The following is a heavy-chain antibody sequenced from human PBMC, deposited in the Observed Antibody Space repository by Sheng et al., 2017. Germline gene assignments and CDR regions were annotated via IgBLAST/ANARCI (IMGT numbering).Heavy chain of an antibody. CDR3: ARNNKIVGATTYGPIDY. J-gene: IGHJ4*02. CDR2: INHSGST. Sequence: QVQLQQWGAGLLKPSETLSLTCAVYGGSFSGYYWSWIRQPPGKGLEWIGEINHSGSTNYNPSLKSRVTISVDTSKNQFSLKLSSVTAADTAVYYCARNNKIVGATTYGPIDYWGQGTLVTVSS. CDR1: GGSFSGYY. V-gene: IGHV4-34*01. D-gene: IGHD1-26*01.